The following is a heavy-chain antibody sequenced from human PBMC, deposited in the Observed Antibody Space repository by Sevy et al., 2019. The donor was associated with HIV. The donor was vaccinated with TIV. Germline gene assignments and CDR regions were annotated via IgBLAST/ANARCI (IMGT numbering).Heavy chain of an antibody. CDR1: GFTFSGSA. V-gene: IGHV3-73*01. J-gene: IGHJ4*02. CDR2: IRMKANSYAT. D-gene: IGHD2-2*03. Sequence: GGSLRLSCAASGFTFSGSALHWVRQASRKGLEWVGRIRMKANSYATAYAASVKGRFTISRDDSKNSAYLQMNSLKTEDTAVYYCTTYLGYCRSTSCHYYFDNWGQGTLVTVSS. CDR3: TTYLGYCRSTSCHYYFDN.